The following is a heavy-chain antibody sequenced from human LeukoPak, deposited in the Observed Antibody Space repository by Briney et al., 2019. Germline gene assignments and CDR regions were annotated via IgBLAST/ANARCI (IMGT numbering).Heavy chain of an antibody. CDR3: ARGQGDAWSGYVLNV. V-gene: IGHV4-34*01. CDR1: GGSFSGHY. Sequence: SETLSVTCAVYGGSFSGHYWSWIRQPPGKGLEWIGEMDHSGSTNYNPSLKSRVTISVDTSKNQFSLNLSSVTAADTAVYYCARGQGDAWSGYVLNVWGKGTTVTVSS. CDR2: MDHSGST. D-gene: IGHD3-3*01. J-gene: IGHJ6*04.